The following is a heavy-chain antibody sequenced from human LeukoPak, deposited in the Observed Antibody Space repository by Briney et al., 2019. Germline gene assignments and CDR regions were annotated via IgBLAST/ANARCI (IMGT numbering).Heavy chain of an antibody. CDR2: IGSSGLTM. D-gene: IGHD3-16*01. CDR3: TRRAVWGYWFDP. V-gene: IGHV3-48*03. Sequence: PGGSLRLSCGASGFTFSTYEMNWVRQAPGKGLEWVSYIGSSGLTMFYADSVKGRFTTSRDNAKNSLYLQMNSLRAEDTAVYYCTRRAVWGYWFDPWGQGTLVTVSS. J-gene: IGHJ5*02. CDR1: GFTFSTYE.